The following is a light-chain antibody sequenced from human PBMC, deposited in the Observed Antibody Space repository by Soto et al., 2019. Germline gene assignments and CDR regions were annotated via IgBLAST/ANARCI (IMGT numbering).Light chain of an antibody. CDR3: SSYTGYYTLL. J-gene: IGLJ2*01. Sequence: QSALTQPASVSGSPGQSITISCTGSSGDVGGYNYVSWYQQHPGKAPKLMIFDVTNRPSGVSNRFSGSKSGNTASLTISGLQAEDEADYYCSSYTGYYTLLFGGGTKVTVL. CDR2: DVT. CDR1: SGDVGGYNY. V-gene: IGLV2-14*03.